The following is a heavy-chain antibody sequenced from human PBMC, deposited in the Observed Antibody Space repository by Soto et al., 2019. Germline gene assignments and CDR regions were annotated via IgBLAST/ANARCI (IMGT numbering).Heavy chain of an antibody. V-gene: IGHV3-30-3*01. CDR3: ARHLRTQYFFDY. CDR1: GFTFSEYA. Sequence: PGGSLRLSCASSGFTFSEYAMHWVRQAPGKGLEWVAVISYDGSSKYYRDSVKGRFTISRDNSKNTLFLQMDSLRDEDTAVYYCARHLRTQYFFDYWGQGTQVTVSS. J-gene: IGHJ4*02. D-gene: IGHD3-3*02. CDR2: ISYDGSSK.